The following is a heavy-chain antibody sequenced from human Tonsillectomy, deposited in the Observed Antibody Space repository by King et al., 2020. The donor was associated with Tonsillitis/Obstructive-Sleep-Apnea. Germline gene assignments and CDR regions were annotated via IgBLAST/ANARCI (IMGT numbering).Heavy chain of an antibody. CDR2: SYHSGNT. CDR1: GGSISSSNW. CDR3: AGRRGYCSTTSCYTDNWFDP. V-gene: IGHV4-4*02. J-gene: IGHJ5*02. D-gene: IGHD2-2*02. Sequence: QLQESGPGLVKPSGTLSLTCAVSGGSISSSNWWSWVRQPPGKGLEWIGESYHSGNTNYDPSLKSRVTISVDKSNNQFSLEVSSVTAAATAVYYCAGRRGYCSTTSCYTDNWFDPWGQGTLVTVSS.